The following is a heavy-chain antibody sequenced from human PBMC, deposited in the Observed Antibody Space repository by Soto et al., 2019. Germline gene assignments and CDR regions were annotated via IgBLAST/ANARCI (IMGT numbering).Heavy chain of an antibody. CDR2: AYYSGST. J-gene: IGHJ5*02. Sequence: SETLSLTCTVSGGSISHYYWSWIRQSPGKGLEWIGYAYYSGSTDYNPSLKSRVTMSVDTSKNQVSLKLNSVTTADTAVYYCARDRSTYGGGGTGEVKENWFDPWGPGTLVTVSS. CDR1: GGSISHYY. CDR3: ARDRSTYGGGGTGEVKENWFDP. V-gene: IGHV4-59*01. D-gene: IGHD2-8*01.